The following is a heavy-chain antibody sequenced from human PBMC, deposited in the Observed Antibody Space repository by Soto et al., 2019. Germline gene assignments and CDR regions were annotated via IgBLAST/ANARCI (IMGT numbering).Heavy chain of an antibody. J-gene: IGHJ4*02. CDR2: INFNSANT. CDR1: GFKFDDYA. V-gene: IGHV3-9*01. D-gene: IGHD1-1*01. CDR3: ARVAGHKNARFDT. Sequence: PGGSLRLSCAASGFKFDDYAMHWVRQAPGKGLEWVSGINFNSANTAYAESVKGRVTMTRDTSITTTYMELNSLTSDDTAVYYCARVAGHKNARFDTWGQGALVTVSS.